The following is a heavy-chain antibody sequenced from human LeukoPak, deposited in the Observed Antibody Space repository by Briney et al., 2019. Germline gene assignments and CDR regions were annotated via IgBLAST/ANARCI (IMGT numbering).Heavy chain of an antibody. CDR1: GGSFSGYY. D-gene: IGHD3-10*01. CDR2: INHSGST. Sequence: SETLSLTCAVYGGSFSGYYWSWIRQPPGKGLEWIGEINHSGSTNYNPSLKSRVTISVDTSKNQFSLKLSSVTAADTAVYYCASDTMASWFDHWGQGTLVTVSS. J-gene: IGHJ5*02. CDR3: ASDTMASWFDH. V-gene: IGHV4-34*01.